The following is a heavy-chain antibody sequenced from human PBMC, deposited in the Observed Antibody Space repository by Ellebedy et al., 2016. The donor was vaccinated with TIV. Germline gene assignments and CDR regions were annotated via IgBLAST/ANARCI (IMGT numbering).Heavy chain of an antibody. D-gene: IGHD3-10*01. CDR3: ARDAGSGSYPDY. J-gene: IGHJ4*02. CDR2: ISYDGSNK. Sequence: GESLKISCAASGFTFSSYAMHWVRQAPGKGLEWVAVISYDGSNKYYADSVKGRFTISRDNSKNTLYLQMNSLRAEDTAVYYCARDAGSGSYPDYWGQGTLVTVSS. V-gene: IGHV3-30*01. CDR1: GFTFSSYA.